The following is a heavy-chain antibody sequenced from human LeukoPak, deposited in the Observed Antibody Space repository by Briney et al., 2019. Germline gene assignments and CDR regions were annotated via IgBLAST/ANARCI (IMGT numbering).Heavy chain of an antibody. Sequence: AGGSLRLSCAASGFTFSSYSMNWVRQAPGKGLEYVSAISSNGGSTYYANSVKGRFTISRDNSKNTLYLQMGSLRAEDMAVYYCARGSRNYYDSSGYYYYWGQGTLVTVSS. CDR1: GFTFSSYS. J-gene: IGHJ4*02. V-gene: IGHV3-64*01. CDR3: ARGSRNYYDSSGYYYY. D-gene: IGHD3-22*01. CDR2: ISSNGGST.